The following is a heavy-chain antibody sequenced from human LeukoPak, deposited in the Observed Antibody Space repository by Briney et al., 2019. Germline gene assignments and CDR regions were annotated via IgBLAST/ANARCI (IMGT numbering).Heavy chain of an antibody. Sequence: ASVKVSCKASGYTFTSYYMHWVRQAPGQGLEWMGIINPSGGSTSYAQKFQGRVTITADKSTSTAYMELSSLRSEDTAVYYCARQLERRYHYYMDVWGKGTTVTVSS. D-gene: IGHD1-1*01. CDR2: INPSGGST. CDR3: ARQLERRYHYYMDV. CDR1: GYTFTSYY. J-gene: IGHJ6*03. V-gene: IGHV1-46*01.